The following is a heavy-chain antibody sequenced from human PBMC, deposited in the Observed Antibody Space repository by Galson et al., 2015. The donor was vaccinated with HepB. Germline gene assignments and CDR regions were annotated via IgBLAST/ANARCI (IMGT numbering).Heavy chain of an antibody. Sequence: QSGAEVTKPGESLRISCKGSGYNFISQWITWVRQMPGKGLEWMGRIDPSDSYTNYSPSLQGHVTISADKSISTAYLQWSSLKASDTAMYYCARGDFGTSPFDDWGQGTLITVSS. J-gene: IGHJ4*02. CDR3: ARGDFGTSPFDD. V-gene: IGHV5-10-1*01. CDR1: GYNFISQW. D-gene: IGHD1-1*01. CDR2: IDPSDSYT.